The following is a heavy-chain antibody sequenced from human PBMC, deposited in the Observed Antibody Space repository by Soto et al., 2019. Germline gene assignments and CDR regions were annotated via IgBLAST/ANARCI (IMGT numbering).Heavy chain of an antibody. CDR1: GFTFSSHW. D-gene: IGHD6-19*01. V-gene: IGHV3-7*01. Sequence: GGSLRLSCAASGFTFSSHWMSWVRQAPGKGLEWVANIKQDGSEKYYADSVKGRFTTSRDNSKNTLYLQMNSLRAEDTAVYYCARSLAAGPEVYYYYGMDVWGQGTTVTVAS. CDR2: IKQDGSEK. J-gene: IGHJ6*02. CDR3: ARSLAAGPEVYYYYGMDV.